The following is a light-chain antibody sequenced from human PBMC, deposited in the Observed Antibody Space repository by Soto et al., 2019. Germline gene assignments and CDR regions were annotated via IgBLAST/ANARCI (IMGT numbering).Light chain of an antibody. Sequence: QSALTPPPSASGSPGQSVTISCTGTSSDVGGYNYVSWYQQHPGKAPKLMIYEVSKRPSGVPDRFSGSKSGNTASLPVSGLQAEDDADYYCSSYAGSNNPYVFGPGTKLTVL. CDR2: EVS. V-gene: IGLV2-8*01. CDR1: SSDVGGYNY. J-gene: IGLJ1*01. CDR3: SSYAGSNNPYV.